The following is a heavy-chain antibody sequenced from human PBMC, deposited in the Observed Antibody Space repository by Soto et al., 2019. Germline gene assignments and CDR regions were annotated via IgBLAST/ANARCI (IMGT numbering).Heavy chain of an antibody. Sequence: EVQLVESGGGLVQPGGSLRLSCAASGFTYSSYWMSWVRQAPGKGLEWVANIKQDGSEKYYVDSVKGRFTISRDNAKNSLYLQMNSLRAEDTAVYYCARDYCRSTSCHPFDYWGQGTLVTVSS. CDR2: IKQDGSEK. CDR3: ARDYCRSTSCHPFDY. V-gene: IGHV3-7*03. D-gene: IGHD2-2*01. J-gene: IGHJ4*02. CDR1: GFTYSSYW.